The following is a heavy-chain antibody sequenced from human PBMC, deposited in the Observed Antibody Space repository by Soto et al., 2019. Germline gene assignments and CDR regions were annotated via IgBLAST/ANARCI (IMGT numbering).Heavy chain of an antibody. J-gene: IGHJ6*02. Sequence: GASVKVSCKASGYTFTGYYMHWVRQAPGQGLEWMGWINPNSGGTNYAQKFQGWVTMTRDTSMSTAYMELSRLRSEDTAVYYCARDGQLERAADYYYYYGMDVWGQGTTVTVSS. CDR3: ARDGQLERAADYYYYYGMDV. CDR1: GYTFTGYY. CDR2: INPNSGGT. D-gene: IGHD1-1*01. V-gene: IGHV1-2*04.